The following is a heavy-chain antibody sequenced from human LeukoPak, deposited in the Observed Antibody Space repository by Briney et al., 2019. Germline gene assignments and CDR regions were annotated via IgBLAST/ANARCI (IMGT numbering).Heavy chain of an antibody. CDR1: GFTFSSYG. D-gene: IGHD3-22*01. CDR3: AKWDTYYDSSGYYFY. CDR2: ISGSGGST. V-gene: IGHV3-23*01. Sequence: GGSLRLSCAASGFTFSSYGMSWVRQAPGKGLEWVSAISGSGGSTYYADSVKGRFTISRDNSKNTLYLQMNSLRAEDTAVYYCAKWDTYYDSSGYYFYWGQGTLVTVSS. J-gene: IGHJ4*02.